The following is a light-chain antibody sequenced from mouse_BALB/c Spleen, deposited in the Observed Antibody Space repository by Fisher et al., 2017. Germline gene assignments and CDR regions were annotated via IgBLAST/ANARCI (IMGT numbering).Light chain of an antibody. J-gene: IGKJ5*01. V-gene: IGKV4-55*01. Sequence: IVLTQSTAIMSASPGEKVTMTCSARSSVSYMYWYQQKPGSSPRLLIYDTSNLASGVPVRFSGSGSGTSYSLTISSVEAEDAATYSCQQYSGYPLTFGAGTKLELK. CDR1: SSVSY. CDR2: DTS. CDR3: QQYSGYPLT.